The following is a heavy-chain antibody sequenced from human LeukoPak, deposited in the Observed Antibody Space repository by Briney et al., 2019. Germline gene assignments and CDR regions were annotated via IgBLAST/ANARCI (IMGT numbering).Heavy chain of an antibody. CDR2: ISYSGGTT. CDR1: GFTFSSYA. J-gene: IGHJ6*02. D-gene: IGHD3-16*01. V-gene: IGHV3-23*01. CDR3: AKVRGGRYYNSGGDGMDV. Sequence: GGSLRLSCAASGFTFSSYAVTWVRQAPGKGLEWVSAISYSGGTTHYADSVKGRFTISRDNFKNTLYLQMNSLRAEDTAVYYCAKVRGGRYYNSGGDGMDVWGQGTTVTVSS.